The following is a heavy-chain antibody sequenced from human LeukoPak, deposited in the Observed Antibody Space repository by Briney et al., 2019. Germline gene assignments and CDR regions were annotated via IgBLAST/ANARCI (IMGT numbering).Heavy chain of an antibody. Sequence: GGSLRLSCTASGFTFGDYAMSWVRQAPGKGLEWVGFIRRKADGGATAYAASVKGRFTTSRDDSKSIAYLQMNSLRPEDTAVYYCARDQSYSSGWYGGNYYFDYWGQRTLVTVSS. CDR1: GFTFGDYA. D-gene: IGHD6-19*01. CDR2: IRRKADGGAT. J-gene: IGHJ4*02. CDR3: ARDQSYSSGWYGGNYYFDY. V-gene: IGHV3-49*04.